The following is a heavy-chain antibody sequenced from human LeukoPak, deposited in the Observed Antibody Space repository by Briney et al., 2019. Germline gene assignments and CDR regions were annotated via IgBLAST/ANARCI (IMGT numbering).Heavy chain of an antibody. D-gene: IGHD7-27*01. Sequence: GASVKVSCKASGYTFTSYGISWVRQAPGQGLEWMGWMSPNSGDTGYAQKFQDRVTMTRNTSISTAYMEPSSLRSDDTAVYYCARGPPNWGYDYWGPGTLVTVSS. J-gene: IGHJ4*02. CDR3: ARGPPNWGYDY. V-gene: IGHV1-8*02. CDR2: MSPNSGDT. CDR1: GYTFTSYG.